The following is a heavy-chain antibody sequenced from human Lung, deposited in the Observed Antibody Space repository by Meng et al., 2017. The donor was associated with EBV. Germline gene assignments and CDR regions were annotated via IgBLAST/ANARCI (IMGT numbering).Heavy chain of an antibody. CDR3: ARGQGGDSTGYFYE. CDR2: IWYDGSHK. Sequence: GPRGGSGGGVVQPGRSLRLSCVASGFSFFGQGMHWVRQAPGKGLGWVAVIWYDGSHKYHADSVKGRFTISRDNSKKTLYLQMSSLRVEDTAVYYCARGQGGDSTGYFYEWGQGVLVTVSS. J-gene: IGHJ4*02. CDR1: GFSFFGQG. D-gene: IGHD3-22*01. V-gene: IGHV3-33*01.